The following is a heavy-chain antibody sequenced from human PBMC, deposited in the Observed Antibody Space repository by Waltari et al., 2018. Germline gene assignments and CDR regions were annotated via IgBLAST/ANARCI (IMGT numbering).Heavy chain of an antibody. J-gene: IGHJ6*02. V-gene: IGHV1-69*04. D-gene: IGHD6-13*01. Sequence: QVQLVQSGAEVKKPGSSVKVSCKASGGTFSSYAISWVRQAPGQGLEWMGRRIPIPGRANYPTKVQGRVTITADKSTSTAYMELSSLRSEDTAVYYCARSGSIAAAGLYYYYGMDVWGQGTTVTVSS. CDR2: RIPIPGRA. CDR1: GGTFSSYA. CDR3: ARSGSIAAAGLYYYYGMDV.